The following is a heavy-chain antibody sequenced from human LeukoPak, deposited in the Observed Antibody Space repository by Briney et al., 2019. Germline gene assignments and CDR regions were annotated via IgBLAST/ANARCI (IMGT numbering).Heavy chain of an antibody. D-gene: IGHD6-6*01. CDR1: GGTFSSYA. Sequence: ASVEVSCKASGGTFSSYAISWVRQAPGQGLEWMGRIIPILGIANYAQKFQGRVTITADKSTSTAYMELSSLRSEDTAVYYCASLGTRGYSSSSRGWFDPWGQGTLVTVSS. CDR2: IIPILGIA. V-gene: IGHV1-69*04. J-gene: IGHJ5*02. CDR3: ASLGTRGYSSSSRGWFDP.